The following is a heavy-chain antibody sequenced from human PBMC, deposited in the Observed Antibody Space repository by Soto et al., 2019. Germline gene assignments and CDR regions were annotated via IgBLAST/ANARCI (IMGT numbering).Heavy chain of an antibody. Sequence: PSETLSLTCTVXGGSISSGDYYWSWIRQPPGKGLEWIGYSYYSGSTYYNPSLKSRVTISVDTSKNQFSLKLSSVTAADTAVYYCARVVGDELLFDPWGQGTLVTVSS. CDR3: ARVVGDELLFDP. V-gene: IGHV4-30-4*01. J-gene: IGHJ5*02. CDR1: GGSISSGDYY. CDR2: SYYSGST. D-gene: IGHD2-15*01.